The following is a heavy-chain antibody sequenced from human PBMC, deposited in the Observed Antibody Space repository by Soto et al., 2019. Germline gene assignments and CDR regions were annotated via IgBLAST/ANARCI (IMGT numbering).Heavy chain of an antibody. CDR2: IGPESGAT. D-gene: IGHD5-12*01. J-gene: IGHJ4*02. V-gene: IGHV1-2*02. CDR3: GRGRSGQIVVFY. CDR1: GYTFTGHY. Sequence: GASVKVSCKASGYTFTGHYTHWVRQAPEQGPEWMGEIGPESGATRYAQKFQGRVTMTMDMSITTVYMELSNLSPDDTAVYYCGRGRSGQIVVFYWGQGTPVTVSS.